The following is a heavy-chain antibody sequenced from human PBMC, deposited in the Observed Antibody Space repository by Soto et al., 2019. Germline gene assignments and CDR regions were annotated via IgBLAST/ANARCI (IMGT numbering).Heavy chain of an antibody. J-gene: IGHJ6*02. V-gene: IGHV6-1*01. CDR1: GDSVSSNSAA. Sequence: KQSPTLSLTCAISGDSVSSNSAAWNWIRQSPSRGLEWLGRTYYRSKWYNDYAVSVKSRITINPDTSKNQFSLQLNSVTPEDTAVYYCARDIVVVPAASFYYYYGMDVWGQGTTVTVSS. CDR2: TYYRSKWYN. CDR3: ARDIVVVPAASFYYYYGMDV. D-gene: IGHD2-2*01.